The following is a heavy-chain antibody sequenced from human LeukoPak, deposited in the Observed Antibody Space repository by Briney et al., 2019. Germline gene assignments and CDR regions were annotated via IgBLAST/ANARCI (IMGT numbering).Heavy chain of an antibody. D-gene: IGHD3-22*01. J-gene: IGHJ4*02. CDR1: GGSISSSSYY. CDR3: ARQDYYDSSGTFDY. V-gene: IGHV4-39*01. Sequence: PSETLCLTCTVSGGSISSSSYYWCWIRQPPGKGLEWIGSIYYSGSTYYTPSLKSRVTISVDTSKNQFSLKLSSVTAADTAVYYCARQDYYDSSGTFDYWGQGTLVTVSS. CDR2: IYYSGST.